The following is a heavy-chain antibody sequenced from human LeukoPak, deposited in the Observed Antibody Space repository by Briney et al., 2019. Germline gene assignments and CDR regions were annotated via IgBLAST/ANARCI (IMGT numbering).Heavy chain of an antibody. D-gene: IGHD2-15*01. Sequence: GGSLRLSCAASGFTFSSYEMNWVRQAPGRGLEGVSYISSSGSTIYYADSVKGRFTISRDNAKNSLYLQMNSLRAEDTAVYYCAKHRLGVGPDAFDIWGQGTMVTVSS. CDR1: GFTFSSYE. J-gene: IGHJ3*02. CDR3: AKHRLGVGPDAFDI. V-gene: IGHV3-48*03. CDR2: ISSSGSTI.